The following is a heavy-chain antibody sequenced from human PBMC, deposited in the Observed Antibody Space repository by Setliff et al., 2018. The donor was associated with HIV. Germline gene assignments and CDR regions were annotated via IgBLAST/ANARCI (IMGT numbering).Heavy chain of an antibody. CDR3: ASKLRLGYGMDV. D-gene: IGHD3-10*01. CDR1: GFTFSTYW. Sequence: PGESLKISCAASGFTFSTYWMIWVRQAPGKGLEWVANIDQDGSEKNYVDSVKGRFTISRDNAENSLYLQLNSLRAEDTAVYYCASKLRLGYGMDVWGQGTPVTVS. J-gene: IGHJ6*02. CDR2: IDQDGSEK. V-gene: IGHV3-7*01.